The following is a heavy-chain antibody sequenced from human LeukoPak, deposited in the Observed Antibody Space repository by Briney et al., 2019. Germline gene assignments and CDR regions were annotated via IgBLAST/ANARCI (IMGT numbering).Heavy chain of an antibody. V-gene: IGHV3-21*01. D-gene: IGHD2-2*01. Sequence: GGSLRLSCAASGFTFSSYSMNWVRQAPGKGLEWVSSISSSSSYIYYADSVKGRFTISRDNAKNSLYLQMDSLRAEDTAVYYCARDAYCSSTSCSSAYWGRGTLVTVSS. CDR1: GFTFSSYS. J-gene: IGHJ4*02. CDR3: ARDAYCSSTSCSSAY. CDR2: ISSSSSYI.